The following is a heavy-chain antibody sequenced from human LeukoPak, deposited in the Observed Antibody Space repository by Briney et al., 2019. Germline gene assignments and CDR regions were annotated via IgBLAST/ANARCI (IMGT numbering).Heavy chain of an antibody. CDR1: GGSISSSSYY. CDR2: IYHSGST. V-gene: IGHV4-39*07. Sequence: NPSETLSLTCTVSGGSISSSSYYWGWIRQPPGTGLEWIGSIYHSGSTYYNPSLKSRVTIAVETSKNQFSLKLSSVTAADKAVYYCARYDVWGTYRAFDYWGQGTLVTVSS. CDR3: ARYDVWGTYRAFDY. D-gene: IGHD3-16*02. J-gene: IGHJ4*02.